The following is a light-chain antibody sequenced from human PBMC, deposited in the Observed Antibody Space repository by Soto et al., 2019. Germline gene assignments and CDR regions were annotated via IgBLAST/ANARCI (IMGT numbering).Light chain of an antibody. V-gene: IGKV1-39*01. J-gene: IGKJ5*01. CDR2: ASS. Sequence: DIQLTQSPSSLSASVGDRVTMTCRASETISTFLNWYQHKPGKAPKLLISASSRLQSGVPSRFSGSGSGTDFTLTIDSLRPEDFASYYCQQRTNRPPITFGQGTRLEIK. CDR1: ETISTF. CDR3: QQRTNRPPIT.